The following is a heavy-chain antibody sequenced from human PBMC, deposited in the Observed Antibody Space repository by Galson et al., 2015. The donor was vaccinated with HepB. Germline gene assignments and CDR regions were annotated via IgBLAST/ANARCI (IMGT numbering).Heavy chain of an antibody. CDR3: ARGFYGAGAVGNWFDP. CDR2: INPSGGST. J-gene: IGHJ5*02. Sequence: SVKVSCKASGYTFTSYYMHWVRQAPGQGLEWMGIINPSGGSTSYAQKFQGRVTMTRDTSTSTVYMELSSLRSEDTAVYYCARGFYGAGAVGNWFDPWGQGTLVTVSS. V-gene: IGHV1-46*03. CDR1: GYTFTSYY. D-gene: IGHD4-17*01.